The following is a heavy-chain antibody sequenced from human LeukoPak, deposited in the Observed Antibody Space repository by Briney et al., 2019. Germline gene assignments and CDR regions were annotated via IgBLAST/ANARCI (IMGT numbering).Heavy chain of an antibody. CDR1: GFTFSSYW. V-gene: IGHV3-7*01. J-gene: IGHJ6*03. CDR2: IKQDGSEK. D-gene: IGHD5-24*01. CDR3: ARSEMGYYNYYMDV. Sequence: GGSLRLSCAASGFTFSSYWMSWVRQAPGKGLEWVANIKQDGSEKYYVDSVKGRFTISRDNAKNSLYLQMNSLRAEDTAVYYCARSEMGYYNYYMDVWGKGTTVTISS.